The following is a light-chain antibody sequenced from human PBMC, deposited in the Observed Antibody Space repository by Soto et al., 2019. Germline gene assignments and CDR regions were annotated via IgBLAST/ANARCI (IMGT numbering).Light chain of an antibody. CDR3: QQLNSFPIT. CDR1: QTISNY. CDR2: AAS. J-gene: IGKJ5*01. Sequence: DIQMTQSPSSLSASVGDRVTITCRASQTISNYLNWYQQKPGKAPKLLIYAASSLQSEVPSRFSGSGSGTEFTLTISSLQPGDFATYYCQQLNSFPITFGQGTRLEIK. V-gene: IGKV1-17*01.